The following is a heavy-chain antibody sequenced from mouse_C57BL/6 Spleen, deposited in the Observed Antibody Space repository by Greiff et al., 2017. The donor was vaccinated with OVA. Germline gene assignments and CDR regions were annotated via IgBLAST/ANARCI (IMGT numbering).Heavy chain of an antibody. J-gene: IGHJ4*01. Sequence: EVNVVESGGDLVKPGGSLKLSCAASGFTFSSYGMSWVRQTPDKRLEWVATISSGGSYTYYPDSVKGRFTISRDNAKNTLYLQMSSLKSEDTAMYYCARRVYGSSYDYYAMDYWGQGTSVTVSS. D-gene: IGHD1-1*01. V-gene: IGHV5-6*02. CDR2: ISSGGSYT. CDR1: GFTFSSYG. CDR3: ARRVYGSSYDYYAMDY.